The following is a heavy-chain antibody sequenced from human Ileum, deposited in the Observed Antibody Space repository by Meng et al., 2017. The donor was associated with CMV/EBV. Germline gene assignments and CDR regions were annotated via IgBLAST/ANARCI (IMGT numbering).Heavy chain of an antibody. D-gene: IGHD7-27*01. Sequence: ESLKISCTTSGFTFSSDWMHWVRQAPGKGLVWVSTINSDGSSPRYADSVTGRFTISRDNARNTLYLQMNSLRAEDTAVYFCAGEGEITGGAIDYWGQGTLVTVSS. CDR1: GFTFSSDW. CDR2: INSDGSSP. V-gene: IGHV3-74*01. CDR3: AGEGEITGGAIDY. J-gene: IGHJ4*02.